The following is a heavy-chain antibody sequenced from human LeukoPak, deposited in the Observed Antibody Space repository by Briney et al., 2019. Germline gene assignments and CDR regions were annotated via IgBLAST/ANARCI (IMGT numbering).Heavy chain of an antibody. CDR1: GFTFSTYA. V-gene: IGHV3-23*01. D-gene: IGHD3-10*01. Sequence: GGSLRLSCAGSGFTFSTYAMSWVRQAPGKGLEWVSAIGDSGGSTYYADSVEGRFTISRDNAKNSLYLQMNSLRAEDTAVYYCASSTFYYMDVWGKGTTVTVSS. J-gene: IGHJ6*03. CDR2: IGDSGGST. CDR3: ASSTFYYMDV.